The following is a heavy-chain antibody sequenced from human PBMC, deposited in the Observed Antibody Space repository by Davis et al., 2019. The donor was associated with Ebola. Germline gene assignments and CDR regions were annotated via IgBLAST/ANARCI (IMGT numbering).Heavy chain of an antibody. J-gene: IGHJ6*02. D-gene: IGHD3-16*01. Sequence: MPSETLSLTCAVSGGSISSSNCWSWVRQPPGNGLEWLGEINHSGSTNYNPSLKSRVTISVDPSKNQFSLKLSSVTAADTAVYYCARDTKYGYGYYYYYYGMDVWGQGTTVTVSS. V-gene: IGHV4-4*02. CDR3: ARDTKYGYGYYYYYYGMDV. CDR2: INHSGST. CDR1: GGSISSSNC.